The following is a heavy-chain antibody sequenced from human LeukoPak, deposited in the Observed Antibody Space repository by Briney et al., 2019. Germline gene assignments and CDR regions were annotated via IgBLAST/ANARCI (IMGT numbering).Heavy chain of an antibody. J-gene: IGHJ1*01. CDR1: GGSFSGYY. CDR3: ARGRGAMVCHFQY. V-gene: IGHV4-34*01. CDR2: INHSGST. Sequence: SETLSLTCAVYGGSFSGYYWSWIRQPPGKGLEWIGEINHSGSTNYNPSLKSRVTISVDTSKNQFSLKLSSVTAADTAVYYCARGRGAMVCHFQYWGQGTLVTVSS. D-gene: IGHD5-18*01.